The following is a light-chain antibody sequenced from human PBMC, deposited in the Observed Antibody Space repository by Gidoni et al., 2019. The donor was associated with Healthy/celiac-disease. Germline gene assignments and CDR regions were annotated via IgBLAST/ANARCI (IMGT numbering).Light chain of an antibody. J-gene: IGKJ4*01. V-gene: IGKV3-11*01. CDR1: QSVTSY. CDR2: GAS. Sequence: EIVLTQSPATLSLSPGERATLSCRASQSVTSYLNWYQQKPGQAPRLFIYGASNRAAGIPARFSGSGSGTDFTLTISSLEPEDFAVYYCQQRSNWPLTFGGGTKVEIK. CDR3: QQRSNWPLT.